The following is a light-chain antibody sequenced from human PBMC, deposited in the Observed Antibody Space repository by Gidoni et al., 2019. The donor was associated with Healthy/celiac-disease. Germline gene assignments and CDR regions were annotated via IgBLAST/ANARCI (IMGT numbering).Light chain of an antibody. J-gene: IGKJ3*01. CDR3: QQYNNWPLFT. Sequence: EIVMTQSPATLSVSPGERATLSCRASQSVSSNLAWYQQKPGQAPRLLIYGASTRATGIPARFSGSGSGTEFTLTISSRQSEDFAVYYCQQYNNWPLFTFGPXTKVDIK. CDR1: QSVSSN. CDR2: GAS. V-gene: IGKV3-15*01.